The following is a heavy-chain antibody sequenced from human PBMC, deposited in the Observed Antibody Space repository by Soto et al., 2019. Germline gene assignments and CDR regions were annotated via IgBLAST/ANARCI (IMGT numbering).Heavy chain of an antibody. D-gene: IGHD3-22*01. CDR2: ISHSGST. J-gene: IGHJ5*02. Sequence: QVQLQQWGAGLLKPSETLSLTCAVYGGSFTDYYWTWIRQPPGKGLELIGEISHSGSTKYNPSLKSRVTISVDTSKNQFSLKVNSVNAADPAVYYCARAGDSSGYAQPWGQGTLVTVSS. CDR1: GGSFTDYY. CDR3: ARAGDSSGYAQP. V-gene: IGHV4-34*01.